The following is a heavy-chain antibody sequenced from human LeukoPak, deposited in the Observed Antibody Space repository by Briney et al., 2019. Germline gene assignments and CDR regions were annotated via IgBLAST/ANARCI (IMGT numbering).Heavy chain of an antibody. CDR2: INPSGGST. V-gene: IGHV1-46*03. Sequence: ASVKVSCKASGYTFTSYYMHWVRQAPGQGLEWMGIINPSGGSTSYAQKFQGRVTMTRDTSTSTVYMELSSLRSEDAAVYYCARDHTKGPMADVWGKGTTVTVSS. CDR3: ARDHTKGPMADV. CDR1: GYTFTSYY. D-gene: IGHD3-10*01. J-gene: IGHJ6*04.